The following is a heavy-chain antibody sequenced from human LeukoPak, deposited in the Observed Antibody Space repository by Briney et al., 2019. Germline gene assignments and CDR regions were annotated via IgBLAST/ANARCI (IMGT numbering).Heavy chain of an antibody. Sequence: PGGSLRLSCAASGFTFSSYAMHWVRQAPGKGLEWVSAISGSGGSTYYADSVKGRFTISRDNSKNTLYLQMNSLRAEDTAVYYCAKVKMPSGAFDYWGQGTLVTVSS. D-gene: IGHD2-15*01. J-gene: IGHJ4*02. CDR2: ISGSGGST. CDR3: AKVKMPSGAFDY. V-gene: IGHV3-23*01. CDR1: GFTFSSYA.